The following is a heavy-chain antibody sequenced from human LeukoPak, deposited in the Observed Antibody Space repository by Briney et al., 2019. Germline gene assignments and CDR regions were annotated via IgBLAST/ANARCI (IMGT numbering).Heavy chain of an antibody. D-gene: IGHD2-15*01. Sequence: VGSLRLSCAASGFTFSSYWMSWVRQAPGKGLEWVANIKKDGSEKYYVDSVKGRFTISRDNAKNSLHLQMNSLRADDAGVYYCAREGGNYFYMDVWGIGTTVTISS. J-gene: IGHJ6*03. CDR2: IKKDGSEK. CDR1: GFTFSSYW. CDR3: AREGGNYFYMDV. V-gene: IGHV3-7*01.